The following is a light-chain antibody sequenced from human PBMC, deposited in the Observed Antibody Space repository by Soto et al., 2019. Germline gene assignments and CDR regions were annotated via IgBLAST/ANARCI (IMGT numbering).Light chain of an antibody. J-gene: IGKJ4*01. CDR3: LQYNTGPRA. CDR2: AAS. Sequence: DIQMTQFPSSLSASVGDRVTITCRASQGIRHDLSWFQQRPGKAPKRLIYAASSLQSGAPSRFSGSGSGTEFSLTISSLQPEDFATYYCLQYNTGPRAFGGGTKVEIQ. CDR1: QGIRHD. V-gene: IGKV1-17*01.